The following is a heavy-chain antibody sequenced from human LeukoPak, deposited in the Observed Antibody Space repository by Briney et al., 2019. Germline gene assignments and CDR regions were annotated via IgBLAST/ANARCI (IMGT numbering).Heavy chain of an antibody. CDR1: GYTFTSYG. CDR2: ISAYNGNT. J-gene: IGHJ6*02. D-gene: IGHD1-14*01. Sequence: ASVTVSCKASGYTFTSYGISWVRQAPGQGLEWMGWISAYNGNTNYAQKLQGRVTMTTDTSTSTAYMELRSLRSDDTAVYYCARDSELLYYYYGMDVWGQGTTVTVSS. V-gene: IGHV1-18*01. CDR3: ARDSELLYYYYGMDV.